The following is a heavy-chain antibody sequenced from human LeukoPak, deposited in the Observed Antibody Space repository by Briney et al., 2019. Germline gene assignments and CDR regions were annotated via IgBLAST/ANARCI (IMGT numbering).Heavy chain of an antibody. Sequence: PGGSLRLSCAASGFTLSNTWMTWVRQAPGKGLEWIGRIKSKADGATADFAAPVKGRFTISRDDSKNTLYLQMNGLRTEDTAVYYCTVSPRWELPDLDYWGQGTLVTVSS. V-gene: IGHV3-15*01. CDR3: TVSPRWELPDLDY. CDR1: GFTLSNTW. CDR2: IKSKADGATA. D-gene: IGHD1-7*01. J-gene: IGHJ4*02.